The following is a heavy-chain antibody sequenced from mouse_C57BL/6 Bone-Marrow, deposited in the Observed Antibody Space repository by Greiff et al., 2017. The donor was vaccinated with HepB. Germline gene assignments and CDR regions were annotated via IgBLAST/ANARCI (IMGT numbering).Heavy chain of an antibody. CDR1: GYSITNGNHW. D-gene: IGHD2-3*01. CDR2: ISSSGST. V-gene: IGHV3-4*01. Sequence: EVQRVESGPALVKPSQTVSLTCTVTGYSITNGNHWWNWIRQVSGSKLEWIGYISSSGSTDSNPSLKSRISITRDTSKNQLFLQLNSVTTEDIATYYWERGEGYYGPFAYWGQGTLVTVSA. CDR3: ERGEGYYGPFAY. J-gene: IGHJ3*01.